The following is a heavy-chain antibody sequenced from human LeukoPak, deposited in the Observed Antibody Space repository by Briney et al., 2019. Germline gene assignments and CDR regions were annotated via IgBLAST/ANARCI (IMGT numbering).Heavy chain of an antibody. CDR1: GDSISSYY. J-gene: IGHJ3*02. V-gene: IGHV4-59*01. Sequence: SETLSLTCTVSGDSISSYYWYWFRQPPGKELEWIACIYYSGSTKNNPSLKSRVTISVDTSKNQFSLKLTSVTAADTAVYYCAKEGAESFPDAFDIWGQGTMITVSS. D-gene: IGHD3-10*01. CDR2: IYYSGST. CDR3: AKEGAESFPDAFDI.